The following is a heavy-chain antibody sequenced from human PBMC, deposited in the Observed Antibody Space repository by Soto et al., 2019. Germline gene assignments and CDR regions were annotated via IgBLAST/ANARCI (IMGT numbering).Heavy chain of an antibody. CDR1: GYTFTDYY. CDR2: VDSADGET. CDR3: GTVGRLGSTGASTYGMDV. V-gene: IGHV1-69-2*01. D-gene: IGHD1-26*01. J-gene: IGHJ6*02. Sequence: EVQLVQSGAEVKKPGATVKLSCKVSGYTFTDYYVHWEQQAPGKGLEWMGLVDSADGETIYAEKFQGRVTMTADTSTDTAYMELTSLRSEDATVYYCGTVGRLGSTGASTYGMDVLGQGTTVTVSS.